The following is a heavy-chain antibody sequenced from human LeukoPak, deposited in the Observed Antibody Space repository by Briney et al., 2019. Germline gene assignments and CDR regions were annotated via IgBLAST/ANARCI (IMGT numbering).Heavy chain of an antibody. J-gene: IGHJ4*02. CDR1: GNTLIELS. CDR2: FDPEDGET. CDR3: ATPYCSGGSCYSLDY. V-gene: IGHV1-24*01. Sequence: GASVKASCKFSGNTLIELSLHWWGRAPGKGLEWMGGFDPEDGETIYAQKFQGRVTMTEDTSTDTAYMELSSLRSEDTAVYYCATPYCSGGSCYSLDYWGQGTLVTVSS. D-gene: IGHD2-15*01.